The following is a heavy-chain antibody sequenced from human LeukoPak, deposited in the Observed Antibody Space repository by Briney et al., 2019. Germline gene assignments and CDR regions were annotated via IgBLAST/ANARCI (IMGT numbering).Heavy chain of an antibody. Sequence: SVKVSCKASGGTFSSYAISWVRQAPGQGLEWMGGIIPIFGTANYAQKFQGRVTITTDESTSTAYMELSSLRSEDTAVYYCARDGCYDSSGSLNPRDYWGQGTLVTVSS. CDR3: ARDGCYDSSGSLNPRDY. CDR2: IIPIFGTA. V-gene: IGHV1-69*05. D-gene: IGHD3-22*01. CDR1: GGTFSSYA. J-gene: IGHJ4*02.